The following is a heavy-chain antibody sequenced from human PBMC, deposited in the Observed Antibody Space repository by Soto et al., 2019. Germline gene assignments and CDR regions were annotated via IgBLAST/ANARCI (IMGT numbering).Heavy chain of an antibody. CDR1: GESCSGYD. J-gene: IGHJ4*02. V-gene: IGHV4-34*01. Sequence: SETLSHTCAVQGESCSGYDWTWIRQPPGTGLEWIGEINHSGSTNYNPSLKSRVTISVDTSKNQFSLKLTSVTAADTAVYYCARDKITGXFDYWGQGTLVTVS. CDR3: ARDKITGXFDY. D-gene: IGHD2-8*02. CDR2: INHSGST.